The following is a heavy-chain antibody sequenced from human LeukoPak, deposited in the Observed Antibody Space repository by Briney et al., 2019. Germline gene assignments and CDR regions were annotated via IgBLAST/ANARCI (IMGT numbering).Heavy chain of an antibody. CDR1: GYTYTSYD. CDR3: ARGPWYDFWSGYYNYYGMDV. V-gene: IGHV1-8*01. J-gene: IGHJ6*02. Sequence: ASVKVSCKASGYTYTSYDINWVRQATGQGLEWMGWMNPNSGNTGYAQKFQGRVTMTRNTSISTAYMELSSLRSEGTAVYYCARGPWYDFWSGYYNYYGMDVWGQGTTVTVSS. D-gene: IGHD3-3*01. CDR2: MNPNSGNT.